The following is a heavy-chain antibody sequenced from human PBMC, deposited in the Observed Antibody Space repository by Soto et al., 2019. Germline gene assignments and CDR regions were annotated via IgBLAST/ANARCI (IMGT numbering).Heavy chain of an antibody. V-gene: IGHV4-59*01. CDR2: IYYSGST. CDR3: ARSDGRY. CDR1: GGSISSYY. Sequence: PSETLSVTSTVAGGSISSYYWSWIRQPPGKGLEWIGYIYYSGSTNYNPSLKSRVTISVDTSKNQFSLKLSSVTAADTAVYYCARSDGRYWGQGTLVTVSS. J-gene: IGHJ4*01.